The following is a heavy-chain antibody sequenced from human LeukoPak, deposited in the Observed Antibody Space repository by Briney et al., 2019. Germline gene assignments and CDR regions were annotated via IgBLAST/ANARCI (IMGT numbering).Heavy chain of an antibody. J-gene: IGHJ4*02. CDR1: GFIFSSYV. V-gene: IGHV3-30-3*01. CDR3: ARDLAPANYGDIEPLDS. CDR2: ISYDGSNK. Sequence: PGGSLRLSCAASGFIFSSYVMHWVRQAPGKGLEWVAVISYDGSNKYYADSVMGRFTISRDNSKNRLYLQMNSLRPEDTAVYYCARDLAPANYGDIEPLDSWGQGTLVTVSS. D-gene: IGHD4-17*01.